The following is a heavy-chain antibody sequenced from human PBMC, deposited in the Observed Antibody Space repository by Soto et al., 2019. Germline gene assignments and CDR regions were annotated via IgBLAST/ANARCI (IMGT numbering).Heavy chain of an antibody. Sequence: QVQLVQSGAEGKKPGASVKVSCKASGYTFTSYAIHWVRQAPGQSLEWMGWVDTGNGNTKYSQKLQGRVTITRDTYANTADMELSSLRSEDTAVYYCARDAKWDPRGVEAQQDDYFDYWGQGTLVTVSS. V-gene: IGHV1-3*04. D-gene: IGHD1-26*01. CDR2: VDTGNGNT. J-gene: IGHJ4*02. CDR1: GYTFTSYA. CDR3: ARDAKWDPRGVEAQQDDYFDY.